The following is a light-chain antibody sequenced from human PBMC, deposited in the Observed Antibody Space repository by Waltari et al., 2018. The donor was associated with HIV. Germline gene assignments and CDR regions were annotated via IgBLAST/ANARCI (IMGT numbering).Light chain of an antibody. J-gene: IGLJ1*01. CDR3: QSADNSDTYYV. Sequence: SYELTQPPSISVSPGQTARIPCSGESWADQYVYWYQQKPGQAPLLVMYKDTERPSGIPERFFGSTSGTTVTLTIDGVQAEDEADYYCQSADNSDTYYVFGSGTKVTVL. CDR1: SWADQY. V-gene: IGLV3-25*03. CDR2: KDT.